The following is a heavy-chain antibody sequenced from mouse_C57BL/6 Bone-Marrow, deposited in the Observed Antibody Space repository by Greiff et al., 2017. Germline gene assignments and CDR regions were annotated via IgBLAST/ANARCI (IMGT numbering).Heavy chain of an antibody. J-gene: IGHJ2*01. D-gene: IGHD3-2*02. CDR2: INSDGGST. Sequence: EVKVEESGGGLVQPGESLKLSCESNEYEFPSHDMSWVRKTPEKRLELVAAINSDGGSTYYPDTMERRIIISRDNTKKTLYLQMSSLRSEDTAVXYCARHGTAQATNFDYWGQGTTLTVSS. CDR1: EYEFPSHD. CDR3: ARHGTAQATNFDY. V-gene: IGHV5-2*03.